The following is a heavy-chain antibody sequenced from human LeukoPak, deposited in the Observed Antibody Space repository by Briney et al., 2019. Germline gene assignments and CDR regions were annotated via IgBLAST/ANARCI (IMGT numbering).Heavy chain of an antibody. CDR2: VNPKTGAA. J-gene: IGHJ5*02. CDR1: GYSFTSYY. Sequence: ASVRLSCKTSGYSFTSYYLHWVRLAPGQGLEWLGWVNPKTGAANYARHFRDRVNMTTDTSISVAYMELSGLRSDDTAIYFCANPTRISKNGTNWLDPWGQGTLVTVSS. CDR3: ANPTRISKNGTNWLDP. V-gene: IGHV1-2*02. D-gene: IGHD2-15*01.